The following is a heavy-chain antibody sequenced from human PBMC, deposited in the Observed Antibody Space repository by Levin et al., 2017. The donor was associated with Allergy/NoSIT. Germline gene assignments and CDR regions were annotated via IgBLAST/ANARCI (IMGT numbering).Heavy chain of an antibody. J-gene: IGHJ4*02. D-gene: IGHD2-15*01. Sequence: LSLTRAASGFTFSSYAMSWVRQAPGKGLECVSVISDGGGGTAYADSVKGRFTISRDNSKNTLYLQMNSLRVEDTAVYYCAKGTLGYCSGSSCYPFDYWGQGTLVTVSS. V-gene: IGHV3-23*01. CDR1: GFTFSSYA. CDR2: ISDGGGGT. CDR3: AKGTLGYCSGSSCYPFDY.